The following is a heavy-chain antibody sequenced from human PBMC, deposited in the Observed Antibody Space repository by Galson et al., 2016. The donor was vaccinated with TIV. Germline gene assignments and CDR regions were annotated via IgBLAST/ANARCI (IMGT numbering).Heavy chain of an antibody. CDR3: AREVAHVDSVILNADAFDI. V-gene: IGHV1-69*08. J-gene: IGHJ3*02. CDR2: IIPLLERS. D-gene: IGHD5-18*01. Sequence: SVKVSCKASGDTFSSLSIIWVRQAPGQGLEWMGRIIPLLERSNYAQNFQGRVTIIADKSTSTTYMELSSLRSEDTAVYYCAREVAHVDSVILNADAFDIWGQGTMVTVSS. CDR1: GDTFSSLS.